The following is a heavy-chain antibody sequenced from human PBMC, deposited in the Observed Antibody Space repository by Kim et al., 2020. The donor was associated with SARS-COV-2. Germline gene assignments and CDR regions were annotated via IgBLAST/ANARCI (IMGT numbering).Heavy chain of an antibody. Sequence: GGSLRLSCAASGFTFSSYSMNWVRQAPGKGLEWVSSISSSSSYIYYADSVKGRFTISRDNAKNSLYLQMNSLRAEDTAVYYCARGAPYSSSSFDPWGQGTLVTVSS. CDR2: ISSSSSYI. CDR1: GFTFSSYS. J-gene: IGHJ5*02. CDR3: ARGAPYSSSSFDP. V-gene: IGHV3-21*01. D-gene: IGHD6-6*01.